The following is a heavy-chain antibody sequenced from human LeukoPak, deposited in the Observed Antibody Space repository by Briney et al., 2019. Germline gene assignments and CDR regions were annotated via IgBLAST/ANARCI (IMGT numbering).Heavy chain of an antibody. J-gene: IGHJ4*02. CDR1: GGSISSGDYY. V-gene: IGHV4-30-4*08. CDR3: ARGKGYDFWSGLNYFDY. CDR2: IYYSGST. D-gene: IGHD3-3*01. Sequence: SQTLSLTCTVSGGSISSGDYYWSWIRQPPGKGQEWIGYIYYSGSTYYNPSLKSRVIISVDTSKNQFSLKLSSVTAADTAVYYCARGKGYDFWSGLNYFDYWGQGTLVTVSS.